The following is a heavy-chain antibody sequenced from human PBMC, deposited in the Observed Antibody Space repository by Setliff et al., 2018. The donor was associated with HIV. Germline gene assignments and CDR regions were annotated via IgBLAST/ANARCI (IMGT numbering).Heavy chain of an antibody. V-gene: IGHV4-59*08. CDR2: VSNGGDT. Sequence: PSETLSLTCAVSGGSTNNYYLTWIRQPPGNGLEWIGSVSNGGDTNYNPSLKSRVSLSLATSKTQFSLKLTSVTAAETAVYYCARQMTIPGVAVTPVDYWGQGALVTVSS. CDR1: GGSTNNYY. J-gene: IGHJ4*02. D-gene: IGHD3-3*01. CDR3: ARQMTIPGVAVTPVDY.